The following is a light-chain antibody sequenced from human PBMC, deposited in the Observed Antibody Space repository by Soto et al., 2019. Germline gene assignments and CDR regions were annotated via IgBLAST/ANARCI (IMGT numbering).Light chain of an antibody. V-gene: IGKV1-9*01. CDR2: AAS. Sequence: DIQLTQSLSFLSASVGDRVTITCRASQGISSYLAWYQQKPGKAPKLLIYAASTLQSGVPSRFGGSGSGTEFTLTISSLQPEDFATYYCQQVKSYPLTIGGGTKVEIK. CDR3: QQVKSYPLT. J-gene: IGKJ4*01. CDR1: QGISSY.